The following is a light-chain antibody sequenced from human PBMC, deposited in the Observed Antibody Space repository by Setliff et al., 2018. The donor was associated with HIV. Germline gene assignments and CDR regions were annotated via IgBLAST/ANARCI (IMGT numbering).Light chain of an antibody. Sequence: QSVLTQPPSVSGAPGQRVTISCTGSNSNIGAGYHVHWYQHLPGTAPKLLIYGNSNRPSGVPDRFSGSRSGTSASLAITGLQAEDEANYYCLSYDSGLMIFGRGTKVT. V-gene: IGLV1-40*01. CDR2: GNS. CDR3: LSYDSGLMI. J-gene: IGLJ2*01. CDR1: NSNIGAGYH.